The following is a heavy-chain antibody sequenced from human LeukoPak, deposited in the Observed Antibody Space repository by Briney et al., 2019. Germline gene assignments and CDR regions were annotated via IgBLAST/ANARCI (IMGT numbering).Heavy chain of an antibody. CDR3: ARTRSSGWDYFDY. Sequence: GGSLRLSCAASGFTFSSYAMHWVRQAPGKGLEWVAVISYDGSNKYNADSVKGRFTISRDNSKNTFYLQMNSPRAEDTAVYYCARTRSSGWDYFDYWGQGTLVTVSS. J-gene: IGHJ4*02. CDR1: GFTFSSYA. V-gene: IGHV3-30-3*01. CDR2: ISYDGSNK. D-gene: IGHD6-19*01.